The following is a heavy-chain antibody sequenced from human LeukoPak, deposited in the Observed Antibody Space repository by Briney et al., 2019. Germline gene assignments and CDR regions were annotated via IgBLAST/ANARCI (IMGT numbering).Heavy chain of an antibody. CDR1: GFTFSSYW. D-gene: IGHD3-22*01. V-gene: IGHV3-7*01. CDR3: ARDRGYYDSSGYYYDY. CDR2: IKQDGSEK. Sequence: GGSLRLSCAASGFTFSSYWMSWVRQAPGKGLEWVANIKQDGSEKYYVDSVKVRFTISRGNAKNSLYLQMNSLRAEDTAVYYCARDRGYYDSSGYYYDYWGQGTLVTVSS. J-gene: IGHJ4*02.